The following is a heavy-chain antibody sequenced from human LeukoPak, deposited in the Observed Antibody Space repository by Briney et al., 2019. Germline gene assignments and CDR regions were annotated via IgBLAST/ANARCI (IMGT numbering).Heavy chain of an antibody. CDR3: ARERNFYYFDY. V-gene: IGHV3-21*01. D-gene: IGHD3-3*01. CDR2: ISSSSNYI. Sequence: GGSLRLSCAASGFTFSSYSMNWVRQAPGKGLEWVSSISSSSNYIYYADPVKGRFTISRDNAQNSLFLELNSLRGEDTAVYYCARERNFYYFDYWGQGALVTVSS. CDR1: GFTFSSYS. J-gene: IGHJ4*02.